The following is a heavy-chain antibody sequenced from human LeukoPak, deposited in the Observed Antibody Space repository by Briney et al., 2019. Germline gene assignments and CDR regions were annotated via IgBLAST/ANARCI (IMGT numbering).Heavy chain of an antibody. J-gene: IGHJ4*02. CDR2: IKSKTDGGTT. CDR3: TTNPTVTTDRGF. Sequence: GGSLRLSCTASGFTFGDYAMSWVRQAPGKGLQWVGRIKSKTDGGTTDYVAPVKGRFTISRDDSENMLYLQLDSLKTEDTAVYYCTTNPTVTTDRGFWGQGTLVTVSS. CDR1: GFTFGDYA. D-gene: IGHD4-17*01. V-gene: IGHV3-15*01.